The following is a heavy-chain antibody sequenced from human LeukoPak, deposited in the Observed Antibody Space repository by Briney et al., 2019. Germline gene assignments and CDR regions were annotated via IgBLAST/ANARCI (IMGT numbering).Heavy chain of an antibody. CDR3: ARHVFHSSSWPVGV. J-gene: IGHJ6*02. CDR2: IYSTGGT. CDR1: GGSISPYS. D-gene: IGHD6-13*01. V-gene: IGHV4-59*08. Sequence: SETLSLTCTVSGGSISPYSWSWIRQPPGKGLEWIGYIYSTGGTKYNPSLKSRVTISVDTSKNHFSLKVNSVIAADTAVYYCARHVFHSSSWPVGVWGQGTTVTVSS.